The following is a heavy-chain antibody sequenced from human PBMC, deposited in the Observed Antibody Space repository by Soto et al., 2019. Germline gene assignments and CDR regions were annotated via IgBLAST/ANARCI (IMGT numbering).Heavy chain of an antibody. V-gene: IGHV1-24*01. CDR1: GYTLTELS. CDR2: FDPEDGET. CDR3: ATDHGPVAGNAYDY. Sequence: ASVKVSCKVSGYTLTELSMHWVRQAPGKGLEWMGGFDPEDGETIYAQKFQGRVTMTEDTSTDTAYMELSSLRSEDTAVYYCATDHGPVAGNAYDYWGQGTLVTVSS. J-gene: IGHJ4*02. D-gene: IGHD6-19*01.